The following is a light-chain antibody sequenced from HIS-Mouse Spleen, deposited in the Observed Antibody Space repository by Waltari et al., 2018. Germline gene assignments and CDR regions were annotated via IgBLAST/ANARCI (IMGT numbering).Light chain of an antibody. CDR3: CSYAGSSTVV. CDR1: SSDVGSSNL. CDR2: EGS. Sequence: QSALTQPASVSGSPGQSITISCTGTSSDVGSSNLFPWYQKPPGKAPKLRIYEGSKRPSGVSNRFSGSKSGNTASLTISGLQAEDEADYYCCSYAGSSTVVFGGGTKLTVL. V-gene: IGLV2-23*01. J-gene: IGLJ2*01.